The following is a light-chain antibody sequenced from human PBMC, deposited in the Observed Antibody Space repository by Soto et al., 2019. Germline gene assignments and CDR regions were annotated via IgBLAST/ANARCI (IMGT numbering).Light chain of an antibody. CDR2: SNN. J-gene: IGLJ1*01. Sequence: QSVLTQPPSASGTPGQRVTISCSGSSSNIGSNYVYWYQQLPGTAPKLLIYSNNQRPSGVPDRFSGSKSGTSASLAISGLRSEDEADYYCNSYTTTSTYVFGTGTKLTVL. CDR1: SSNIGSNY. V-gene: IGLV1-47*02. CDR3: NSYTTTSTYV.